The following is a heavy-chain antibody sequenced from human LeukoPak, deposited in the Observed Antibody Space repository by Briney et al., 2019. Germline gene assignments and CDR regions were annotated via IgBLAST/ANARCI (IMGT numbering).Heavy chain of an antibody. D-gene: IGHD3-10*01. Sequence: PGGSLRLSCAASGFTVSSNYMSWVRQAPGKGLEWVSVIYSGGNTYYADSVKGRFTISRDNSKNTLYLQMNSLRAEDTAVYYCASYYGSGSHLYFDYWGQGTLVTVSS. V-gene: IGHV3-66*01. CDR1: GFTVSSNY. CDR2: IYSGGNT. CDR3: ASYYGSGSHLYFDY. J-gene: IGHJ4*02.